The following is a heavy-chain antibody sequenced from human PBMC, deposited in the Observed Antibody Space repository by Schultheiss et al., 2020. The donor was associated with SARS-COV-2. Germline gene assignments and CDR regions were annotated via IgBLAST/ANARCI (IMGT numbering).Heavy chain of an antibody. J-gene: IGHJ4*02. CDR2: ISYDGNYK. CDR1: GFTFSSYD. Sequence: GGSLRLSCAASGFTFSSYDMHWVRQAPGKGLEWVAVISYDGNYKYYADSVKGRFTISRDDSKNTLYLQMNSLRAGDTALYYCSRSNKVAYFDYWGQGTRVTVSS. V-gene: IGHV3-30*03. CDR3: SRSNKVAYFDY. D-gene: IGHD4-11*01.